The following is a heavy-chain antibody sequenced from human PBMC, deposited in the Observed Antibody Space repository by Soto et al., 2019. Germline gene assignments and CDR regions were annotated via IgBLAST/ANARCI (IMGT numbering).Heavy chain of an antibody. CDR2: FDPEDGET. D-gene: IGHD3-9*01. CDR1: GYTLTELS. J-gene: IGHJ4*02. V-gene: IGHV1-24*01. Sequence: ASVKVSCKVSGYTLTELSMHWVRQAPGKGLEWMGGFDPEDGETIYAQKFQGRVTMTEDTSTDTVYMELSSLRSEDTAVYYCATIRPYYDILTGYFGDYFDYWGQGTLVTVSS. CDR3: ATIRPYYDILTGYFGDYFDY.